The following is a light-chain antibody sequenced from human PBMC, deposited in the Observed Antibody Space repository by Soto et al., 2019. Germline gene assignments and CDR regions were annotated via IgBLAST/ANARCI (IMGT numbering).Light chain of an antibody. J-gene: IGLJ1*01. CDR2: DVS. Sequence: QSALTQPRSVSGSPGQSVTISCTGTSSDVGGYNYVSWYQQHPGKAPKLMISDVSKRPSGVPDRFSGSKSGNTASLTISGLQAEDEADYYCCSYAGTYSYVFGTGTKVTLL. CDR1: SSDVGGYNY. V-gene: IGLV2-11*01. CDR3: CSYAGTYSYV.